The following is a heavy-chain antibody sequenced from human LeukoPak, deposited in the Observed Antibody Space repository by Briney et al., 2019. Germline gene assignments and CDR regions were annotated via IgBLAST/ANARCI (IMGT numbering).Heavy chain of an antibody. Sequence: GGSLRLSCAVSGFTFSSYVMHWVRQALGKGLEWVAVVSYDGSNKNADSVKGRFTISRDNSRNTLYLQMNSLRIEDTAVYYCATQGRGSSGYYFDYWGQGTLVTVSS. CDR2: VSYDGSN. J-gene: IGHJ4*02. D-gene: IGHD3-22*01. V-gene: IGHV3-30*04. CDR1: GFTFSSYV. CDR3: ATQGRGSSGYYFDY.